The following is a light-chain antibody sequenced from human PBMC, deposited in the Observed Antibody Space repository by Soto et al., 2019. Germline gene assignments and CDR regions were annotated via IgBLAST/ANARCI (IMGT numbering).Light chain of an antibody. Sequence: EIVMTQSPATLSVSPGERVTLFCRASQSVSSSLAWYQHKPGQPPRLLIYGTSTRATGIPVRFSGSGSETDFTLTISILQSEDIAVYYCHQYHNWPPGGKFGHGTKLEIK. CDR3: HQYHNWPPGGK. V-gene: IGKV3-15*01. CDR2: GTS. CDR1: QSVSSS. J-gene: IGKJ1*01.